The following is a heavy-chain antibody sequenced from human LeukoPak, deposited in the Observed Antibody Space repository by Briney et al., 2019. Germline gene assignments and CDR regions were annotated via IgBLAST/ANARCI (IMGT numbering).Heavy chain of an antibody. CDR1: GYLFTAYY. J-gene: IGHJ4*02. CDR2: FNPNTADT. Sequence: GASVKVSCKASGYLFTAYYIHWVRQAPGQGLEWMGWFNPNTADTYSTQKFQGRVTMTRDTSISTVYMELTSLRSDDTAVYYCARVDRALDYWGQGTLVTVSS. CDR3: ARVDRALDY. V-gene: IGHV1-2*02.